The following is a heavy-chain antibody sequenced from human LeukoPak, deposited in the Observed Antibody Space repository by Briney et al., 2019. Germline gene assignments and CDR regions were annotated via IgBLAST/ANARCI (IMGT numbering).Heavy chain of an antibody. Sequence: SETLSLTCTVSGGSVSSGSYYWSWIRQPPGKGLEWIGYIYYSGSTNYNPSLKSRVTISVDTPKNQFSLKLSSVTAADTAVYYCARDRYCSGGSCYRGDAFDIWGQGTMVTVSS. CDR3: ARDRYCSGGSCYRGDAFDI. J-gene: IGHJ3*02. CDR1: GGSVSSGSYY. V-gene: IGHV4-61*01. D-gene: IGHD2-15*01. CDR2: IYYSGST.